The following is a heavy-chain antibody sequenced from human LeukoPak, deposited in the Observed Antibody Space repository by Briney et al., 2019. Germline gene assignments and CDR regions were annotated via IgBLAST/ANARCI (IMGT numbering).Heavy chain of an antibody. V-gene: IGHV3-74*01. D-gene: IGHD3-10*01. CDR2: INVEGTTT. CDR3: TRGGEEPFDY. CDR1: GFTFTRFW. Sequence: AGSLRLSCAGPGFTFTRFWMHWVRQAPGKGPVWVARINVEGTTTTYADSVEGRFTISRDENTLYLQMNHLRVDDTAVYYCTRGGEEPFDYWGQGTLVTVSS. J-gene: IGHJ4*02.